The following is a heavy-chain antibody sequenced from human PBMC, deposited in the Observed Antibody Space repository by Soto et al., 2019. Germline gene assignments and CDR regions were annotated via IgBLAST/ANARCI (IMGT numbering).Heavy chain of an antibody. J-gene: IGHJ6*02. Sequence: QVQLVQSGAEVKKPGSSVKVSCKASGGTFSSYTISWVRQAPGQGLEWMGRIIPILGIANYAQKFQGRVTITADKYTSTAHMELSSLRSEDTAVYYCARNTGPGGLPDYYYGMDVWGQGTTVTVSS. CDR2: IIPILGIA. V-gene: IGHV1-69*02. CDR1: GGTFSSYT. CDR3: ARNTGPGGLPDYYYGMDV. D-gene: IGHD2-15*01.